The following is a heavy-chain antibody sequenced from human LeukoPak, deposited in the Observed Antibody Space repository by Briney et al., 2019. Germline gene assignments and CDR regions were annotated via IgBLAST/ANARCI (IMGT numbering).Heavy chain of an antibody. Sequence: SETLSLTCTVSGVSITGNDQFWSWIRQPPGKGLEWIGYIDYSGTTYYNPSLKGRVNMSRDTSKNQFSLNLNSVTAADTAVYYCARIGEYSSSSAMGYWGQGTLVTVSS. V-gene: IGHV4-30-4*01. CDR3: ARIGEYSSSSAMGY. J-gene: IGHJ4*02. CDR2: IDYSGTT. CDR1: GVSITGNDQF. D-gene: IGHD6-6*01.